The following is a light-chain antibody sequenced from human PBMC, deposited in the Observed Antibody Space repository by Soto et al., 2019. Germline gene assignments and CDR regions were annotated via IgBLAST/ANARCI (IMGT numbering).Light chain of an antibody. CDR2: GAS. Sequence: DVQMTQSPSSVSAYVGDRVTITCRASQGVGNWLAWYQHKPGRAPKLLIYGASTLQSGVPSRFSGNGSGTDFTLTISSLQTEDFATYSCQQANTFPVTFGPGTKVDIK. CDR1: QGVGNW. J-gene: IGKJ3*01. CDR3: QQANTFPVT. V-gene: IGKV1D-12*01.